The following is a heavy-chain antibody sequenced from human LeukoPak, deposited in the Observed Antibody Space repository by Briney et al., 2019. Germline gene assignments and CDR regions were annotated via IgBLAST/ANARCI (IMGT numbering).Heavy chain of an antibody. CDR3: AKGSAAARPYYFDS. Sequence: GGSLRLSCQTSGSTFGNYAMSWVRQAQGKELEWISAISTNGVNTYYADSVKGRFTISRDNSRHTLSLQMNGLRADDTAVYYCAKGSAAARPYYFDSWGQGTLVAVSS. J-gene: IGHJ4*02. V-gene: IGHV3-23*01. CDR2: ISTNGVNT. CDR1: GSTFGNYA. D-gene: IGHD6-6*01.